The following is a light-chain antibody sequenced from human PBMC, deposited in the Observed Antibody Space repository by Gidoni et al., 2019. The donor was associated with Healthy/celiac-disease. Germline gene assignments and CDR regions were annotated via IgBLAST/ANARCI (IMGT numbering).Light chain of an antibody. V-gene: IGKV1-5*01. CDR3: QQYNSYSPLT. CDR2: DAS. Sequence: DIQMNQSPSTLSASLVDRVTITCRASQSISSWLAWYQQKPGKAPKLLIYDASSLESGVPSRFSGSGSGTEFTLTISSLQPDDFATYYCQQYNSYSPLTFGQGTRLEIK. J-gene: IGKJ5*01. CDR1: QSISSW.